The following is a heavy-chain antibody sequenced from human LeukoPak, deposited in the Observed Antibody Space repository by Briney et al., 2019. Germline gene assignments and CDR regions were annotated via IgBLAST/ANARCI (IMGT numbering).Heavy chain of an antibody. CDR3: ARGVYIAAAQYAY. Sequence: SETLSLTCTVSGGSISSCYWSWIRQPPGKGLERIGYIYYSGTTNYNPSLKSRVTISVDTSKNQFSLKLSSVTAADTAVYYCARGVYIAAAQYAYWGQGTLVTVSS. CDR1: GGSISSCY. CDR2: IYYSGTT. V-gene: IGHV4-59*01. D-gene: IGHD6-13*01. J-gene: IGHJ4*02.